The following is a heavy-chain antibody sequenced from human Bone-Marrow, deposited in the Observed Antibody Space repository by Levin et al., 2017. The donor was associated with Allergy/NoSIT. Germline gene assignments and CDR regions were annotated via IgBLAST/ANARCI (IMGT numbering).Heavy chain of an antibody. CDR3: AREAPHYYFDFGSAYAAFDY. V-gene: IGHV4-61*01. CDR2: VYYTGSA. D-gene: IGHD3-10*01. CDR1: GGSVSSGSYY. J-gene: IGHJ4*02. Sequence: PSETLSLTCTVSGGSVSSGSYYWSWIRQPPGKGLEWIGYVYYTGSADYNPSLKSRVTISVDTSKNQFSLRLSSVTAADTAVYYCAREAPHYYFDFGSAYAAFDYWGQGTLVTVSS.